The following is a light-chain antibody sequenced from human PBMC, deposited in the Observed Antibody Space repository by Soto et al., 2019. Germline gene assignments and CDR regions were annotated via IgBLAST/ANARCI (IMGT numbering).Light chain of an antibody. J-gene: IGKJ1*01. CDR1: QSVSSSY. CDR2: GAS. V-gene: IGKV3-20*01. CDR3: QQYGSSSWT. Sequence: IVLTQSPGTLSLSPGERATFSCRASQSVSSSYLAWYQQKPGQAPRLLIYGASSRATGIPDRFSGSGSGTDFTLTISRLEPEDFAVYYCQQYGSSSWTFGQGTKVEIK.